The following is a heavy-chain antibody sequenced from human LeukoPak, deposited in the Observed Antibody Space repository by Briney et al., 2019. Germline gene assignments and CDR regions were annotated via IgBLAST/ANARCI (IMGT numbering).Heavy chain of an antibody. CDR1: GFTFSSHW. V-gene: IGHV3-74*01. D-gene: IGHD6-19*01. CDR3: ARDGIAVAGKDY. J-gene: IGHJ4*02. CDR2: INRDGSSA. Sequence: AGGSLRLSCAASGFTFSSHWMHWVRQVPGKGLVWVSRINRDGSSANYADSVKGRFTISRDNAKNTLYLQMNSLRAEDTAVYYCARDGIAVAGKDYWSQGTLVTVSS.